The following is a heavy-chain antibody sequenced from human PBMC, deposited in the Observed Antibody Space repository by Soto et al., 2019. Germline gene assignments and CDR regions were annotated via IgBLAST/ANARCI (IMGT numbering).Heavy chain of an antibody. J-gene: IGHJ6*03. V-gene: IGHV4-59*01. D-gene: IGHD2-2*01. Sequence: SETLSLTCTVSGGSISSYYWSWIRQPPGKGLEWIGYIYYSGSTNYNPSLKSRVTISVDTSKNQFSLKLSSVTAADTAVYYCARCQRTEGYCSSTSCYEAGYYYYYMDVWGKGTTVTVSS. CDR1: GGSISSYY. CDR3: ARCQRTEGYCSSTSCYEAGYYYYYMDV. CDR2: IYYSGST.